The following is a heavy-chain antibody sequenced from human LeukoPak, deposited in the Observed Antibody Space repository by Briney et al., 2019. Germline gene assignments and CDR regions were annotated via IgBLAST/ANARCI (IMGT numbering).Heavy chain of an antibody. CDR3: ARDSASGSYRHAFDI. J-gene: IGHJ3*02. CDR2: ISRSSSTI. D-gene: IGHD1-26*01. CDR1: GFTFSSYS. Sequence: GGSLRLSCAASGFTFSSYSMNWVRQAPGKGLVWVSYISRSSSTISYADSVKGRFTISRDNAKNSLYLQMNSLRDEDTAVYYCARDSASGSYRHAFDIWGQGTMVTVSS. V-gene: IGHV3-48*02.